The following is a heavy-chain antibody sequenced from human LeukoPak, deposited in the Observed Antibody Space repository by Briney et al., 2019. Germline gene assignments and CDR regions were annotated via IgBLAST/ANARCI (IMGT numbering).Heavy chain of an antibody. V-gene: IGHV3-30*02. Sequence: PGGSLRLSCAASGFTFSTYGMHWVRQAPGKGLEWVAFIRYDGSNKYYADSVKGRFTISRDNSKNTLYLQMNSLRAEDTAVYYCAKSGRLTGFYRDFDYWGQGTLVTVSS. CDR2: IRYDGSNK. CDR3: AKSGRLTGFYRDFDY. D-gene: IGHD3-9*01. CDR1: GFTFSTYG. J-gene: IGHJ4*02.